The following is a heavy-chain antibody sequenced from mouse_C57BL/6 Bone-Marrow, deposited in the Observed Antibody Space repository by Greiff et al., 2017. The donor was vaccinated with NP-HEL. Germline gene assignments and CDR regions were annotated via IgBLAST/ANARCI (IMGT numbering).Heavy chain of an antibody. CDR3: TTVNYYGSSYGVDY. D-gene: IGHD1-1*01. Sequence: EQSGAELVRPGASVKLSCTASGFNIKDYYMHWVKQRPEQGLEWIGRIGPEDGDTEYAPKFQGKATMTADTSSNTAYLQLSSLTSEDTAVYYCTTVNYYGSSYGVDYWGQGTSVTVSS. J-gene: IGHJ4*01. CDR2: IGPEDGDT. V-gene: IGHV14-1*01. CDR1: GFNIKDYY.